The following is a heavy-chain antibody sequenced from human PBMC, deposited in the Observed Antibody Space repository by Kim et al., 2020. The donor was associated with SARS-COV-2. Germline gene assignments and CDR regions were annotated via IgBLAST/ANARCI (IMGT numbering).Heavy chain of an antibody. Sequence: GGSLRLSCAASGFTFNDSYMSWIRQAPGKGLEWVSYISSSTGYTNYADSVKGRFTISRDNAKNSLYLQMNSLRAEDTAVYYCASGGGLSGFFDYWGQGTL. V-gene: IGHV3-11*03. CDR2: ISSSTGYT. CDR3: ASGGGLSGFFDY. D-gene: IGHD3-16*01. CDR1: GFTFNDSY. J-gene: IGHJ4*02.